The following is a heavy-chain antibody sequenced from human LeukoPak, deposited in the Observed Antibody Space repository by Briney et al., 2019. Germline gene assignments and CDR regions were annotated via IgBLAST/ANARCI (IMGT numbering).Heavy chain of an antibody. D-gene: IGHD3-10*01. CDR2: IYSTGST. J-gene: IGHJ6*03. CDR1: GGPMSSYH. Sequence: PSETLSLTCTVSGGPMSSYHWSWIRQPAGEGLEWIGRIYSTGSTNYNPSLKSRVTMSVDTSKNQFSLKLTSMTAADTAVYYCARVIWFGESRMPYYYYYYMDVWGKGTTVTVSS. CDR3: ARVIWFGESRMPYYYYYYMDV. V-gene: IGHV4-4*07.